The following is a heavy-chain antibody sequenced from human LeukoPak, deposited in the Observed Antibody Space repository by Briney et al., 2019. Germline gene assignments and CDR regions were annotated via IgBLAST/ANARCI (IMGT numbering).Heavy chain of an antibody. V-gene: IGHV3-48*04. J-gene: IGHJ6*02. CDR3: ARLRYYGMDV. CDR2: TSSSSSTI. Sequence: GGSLRLSCAASGFTFSGYDMSWVRQAPGEGLEWVSYTSSSSSTIYYADSVKSRFTTSRDNAKNSLYLQMNSLRAEDTAVYYCARLRYYGMDVWGQGTTVTVSS. CDR1: GFTFSGYD.